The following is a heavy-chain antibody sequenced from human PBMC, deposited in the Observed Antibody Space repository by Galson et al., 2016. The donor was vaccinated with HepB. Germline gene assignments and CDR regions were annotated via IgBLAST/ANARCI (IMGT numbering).Heavy chain of an antibody. Sequence: SLRLSCAASGLPLNSYAMHWVRQAPGKGLEFVAVISYDGSIKLYAESVKGRFTVSRDNSKNTLYLQMSNLRPEDTAVYYCARVTPVAGKNAWGQGTLVTVSS. CDR3: ARVTPVAGKNA. J-gene: IGHJ5*02. CDR2: ISYDGSIK. CDR1: GLPLNSYA. V-gene: IGHV3-30-3*01. D-gene: IGHD6-19*01.